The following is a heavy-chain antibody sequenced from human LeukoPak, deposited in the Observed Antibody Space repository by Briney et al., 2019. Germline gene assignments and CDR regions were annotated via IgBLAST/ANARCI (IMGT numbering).Heavy chain of an antibody. CDR2: INHSGST. CDR3: ASSVGATRWGYDY. J-gene: IGHJ4*02. D-gene: IGHD1-26*01. CDR1: GGSFSGYY. Sequence: SETLSLTCAVYGGSFSGYYWSWIRQPPGKGLEWIGEINHSGSTNYNPSLKSRVTISVDTSKNQFSLKLSSVTAADTAVYYCASSVGATRWGYDYWGQGTLVTVSS. V-gene: IGHV4-34*01.